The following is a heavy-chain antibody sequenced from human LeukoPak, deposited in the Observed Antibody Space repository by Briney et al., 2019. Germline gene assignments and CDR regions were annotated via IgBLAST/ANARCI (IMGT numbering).Heavy chain of an antibody. V-gene: IGHV1-69*01. J-gene: IGHJ3*02. CDR2: IIPIFGTA. Sequence: SVKVSCKASGGTFSSYAISWVRQAPGQGLEWMGGIIPIFGTANYAQKFQGRVTITADESTSTAYMELSSLRSEDTAVYYCARERAQYSSVAFDIWGQGTMVTVSS. CDR1: GGTFSSYA. CDR3: ARERAQYSSVAFDI. D-gene: IGHD5-18*01.